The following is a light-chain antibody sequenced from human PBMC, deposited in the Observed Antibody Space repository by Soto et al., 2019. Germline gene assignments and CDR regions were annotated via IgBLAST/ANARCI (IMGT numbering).Light chain of an antibody. J-gene: IGKJ5*01. CDR3: QQPDT. CDR2: EAS. CDR1: ENVNGH. Sequence: IQMTQSPNTLSASVGDSVAVTCRASENVNGHLAWYQQKPGKAPKLLIYEASILESGVPSRFSGSGFGTEFTLTVSSLQPEDFATYYCQQPDTFGQGTRLEIK. V-gene: IGKV1-5*03.